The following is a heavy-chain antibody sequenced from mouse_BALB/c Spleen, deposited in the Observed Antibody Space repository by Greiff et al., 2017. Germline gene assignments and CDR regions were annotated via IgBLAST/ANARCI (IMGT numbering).Heavy chain of an antibody. Sequence: DVMLVESGGGLVQPGGSRKLSCAASGFTFSSFGMHWVRQAPEKGLEWVAYISSGSSTIYYADTVKGRFTISRDNPKNTLFLQMTSLRSEDTAMYYCARIYRYYAMDYWGQGTSVTVSS. CDR1: GFTFSSFG. CDR3: ARIYRYYAMDY. CDR2: ISSGSSTI. J-gene: IGHJ4*01. D-gene: IGHD2-3*01. V-gene: IGHV5-17*02.